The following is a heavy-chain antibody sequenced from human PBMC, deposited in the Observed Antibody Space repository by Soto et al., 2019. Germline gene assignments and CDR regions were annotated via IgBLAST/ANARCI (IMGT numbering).Heavy chain of an antibody. V-gene: IGHV4-4*07. D-gene: IGHD2-2*01. Sequence: SETLSLTCSVSGDSISDYYWSWIRQPAGKGLEWIGRIQTGGSTTYKPSLKSRVTMSVDTSRNQFSLNLKSVTAADTAVYFCAREMDVPMPRNYFDFWGQGALVTISS. J-gene: IGHJ4*02. CDR2: IQTGGST. CDR3: AREMDVPMPRNYFDF. CDR1: GDSISDYY.